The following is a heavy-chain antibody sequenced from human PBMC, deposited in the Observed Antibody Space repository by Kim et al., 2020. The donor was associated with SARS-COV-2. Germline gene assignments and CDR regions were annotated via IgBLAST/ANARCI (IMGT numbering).Heavy chain of an antibody. V-gene: IGHV3-30*07. J-gene: IGHJ6*02. D-gene: IGHD3-22*01. CDR3: ARDGSLDYYDTKDGGMDV. Sequence: KGRFTISRDNSKNTLYLQMNSLRAEDTAVYYCARDGSLDYYDTKDGGMDVWGQGTTVTVSS.